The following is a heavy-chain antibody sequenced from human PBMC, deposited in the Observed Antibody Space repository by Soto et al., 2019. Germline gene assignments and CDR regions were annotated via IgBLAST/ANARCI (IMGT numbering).Heavy chain of an antibody. CDR2: IKSKTDGGTT. CDR1: GFTXXNXX. CDR3: ITHGPSWYSQ. Sequence: GGSXRLSCAASGFTXXNXXXNWVRQAPGKGLEWVGRIKSKTDGGTTDYAAPVKGRFTISRDDSKNTLYLQMNSLKTDDTAVYYCITHGPSWYSQWGQGTLVTVSS. D-gene: IGHD6-13*01. J-gene: IGHJ4*02. V-gene: IGHV3-15*07.